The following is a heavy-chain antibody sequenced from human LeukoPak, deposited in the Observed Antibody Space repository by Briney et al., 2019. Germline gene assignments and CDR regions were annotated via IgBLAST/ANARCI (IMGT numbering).Heavy chain of an antibody. J-gene: IGHJ6*03. CDR2: IYTSGST. D-gene: IGHD3-22*01. V-gene: IGHV4-4*07. CDR1: GGSISRYY. CDR3: ARGLSGHSSGYYYFYYYYYMDV. Sequence: SETLSLTCTVSGGSISRYYWSWIRQPAGKGLEWIGRIYTSGSTNTYPTHKSRVTMSVDTSKNQFSLKLSSVTAADTAVYYCARGLSGHSSGYYYFYYYYYMDVWGKGTTVTVSS.